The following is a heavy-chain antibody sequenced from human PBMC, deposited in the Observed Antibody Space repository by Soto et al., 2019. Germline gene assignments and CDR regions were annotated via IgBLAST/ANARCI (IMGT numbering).Heavy chain of an antibody. Sequence: HPGGSLRLSCAASGFTFSGYAMHWVRQAPGKGLEWVAVISYDGSNKYYADSVKGRFTISRDNSKNTLYLQMNSLRAEDTAVYYCARDYYRFNSGYGFSMDVWGQGTTVTVSS. CDR3: ARDYYRFNSGYGFSMDV. CDR1: GFTFSGYA. J-gene: IGHJ6*02. CDR2: ISYDGSNK. V-gene: IGHV3-30-3*01. D-gene: IGHD5-12*01.